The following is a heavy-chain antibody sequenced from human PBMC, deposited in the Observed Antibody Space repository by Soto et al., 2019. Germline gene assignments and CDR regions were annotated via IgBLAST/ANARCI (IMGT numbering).Heavy chain of an antibody. D-gene: IGHD5-12*01. Sequence: QTLSLTCAISGDSVSSNTASWNWIRQSPSRGLEWLGRTYFRSKWYNDYAVSVKSRIIINPDTSNNQFSLQLNSVTPEDTAVYFCAKGDDLGPKTGYAFDPWGQGIMVTVSS. CDR3: AKGDDLGPKTGYAFDP. J-gene: IGHJ5*02. CDR1: GDSVSSNTAS. CDR2: TYFRSKWYN. V-gene: IGHV6-1*01.